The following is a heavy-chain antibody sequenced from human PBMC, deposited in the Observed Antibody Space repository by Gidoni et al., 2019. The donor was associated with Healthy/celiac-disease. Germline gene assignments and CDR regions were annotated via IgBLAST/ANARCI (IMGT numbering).Heavy chain of an antibody. V-gene: IGHV4-4*07. J-gene: IGHJ3*02. CDR1: GGSIRRYY. Sequence: QVQLQESGPGLVKPSETLSLTCTASGGSIRRYYWSWIRQPAGKGLEWIGRIYTSGSTNYNPSLKSRVTMSVDTSKNQFSLKLSSVTAADTAVYYCARVLGGNSGSYYRMGAFDIWGQGTMVTVSS. D-gene: IGHD1-26*01. CDR3: ARVLGGNSGSYYRMGAFDI. CDR2: IYTSGST.